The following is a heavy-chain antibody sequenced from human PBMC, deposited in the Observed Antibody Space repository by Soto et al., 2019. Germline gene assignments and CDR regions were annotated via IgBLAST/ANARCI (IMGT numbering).Heavy chain of an antibody. V-gene: IGHV5-10-1*01. CDR3: ARHHVLLWFGELSGMDV. J-gene: IGHJ6*02. CDR2: IDPSDSYT. CDR1: GYSFTSYW. Sequence: RGESLKISCKGSGYSFTSYWISWVRQMPGKGLEWMGRIDPSDSYTNYSPSFQGHVTISADKSISTAYLQWSSLKASDTAMYYCARHHVLLWFGELSGMDVWGQGTTVTVSS. D-gene: IGHD3-10*01.